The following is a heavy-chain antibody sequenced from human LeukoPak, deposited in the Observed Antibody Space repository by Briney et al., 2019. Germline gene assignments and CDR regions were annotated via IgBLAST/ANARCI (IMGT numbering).Heavy chain of an antibody. CDR2: MSYDGSNK. J-gene: IGHJ5*02. Sequence: GGSLRLSCAASGFTFSSYAMHWVRQAPGKGLEWVAVMSYDGSNKYYADSVKGRFTISRDNSKNTLYLQMNSLRAEDTAVYYCARTYYYGSGSHNWFDPWGHGTLVTVSS. D-gene: IGHD3-10*01. V-gene: IGHV3-30-3*01. CDR1: GFTFSSYA. CDR3: ARTYYYGSGSHNWFDP.